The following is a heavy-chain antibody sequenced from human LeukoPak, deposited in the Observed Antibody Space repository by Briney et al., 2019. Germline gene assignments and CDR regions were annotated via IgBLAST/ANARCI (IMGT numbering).Heavy chain of an antibody. CDR2: ISSNGGST. CDR1: GFTFSSYA. V-gene: IGHV3-64*01. CDR3: ARASMVRGVYFDY. J-gene: IGHJ4*02. D-gene: IGHD3-10*01. Sequence: GGSLRLSCAASGFTFSSYAMHWVRQAPGKGLEYVSAISSNGGSTYYANSVKGRFTISRDNSKNTLYLQMGSLRAEDMAVYYCARASMVRGVYFDYWGQGTLVTVSS.